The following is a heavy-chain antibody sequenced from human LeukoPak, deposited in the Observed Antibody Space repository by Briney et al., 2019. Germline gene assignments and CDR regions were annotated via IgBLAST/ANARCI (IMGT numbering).Heavy chain of an antibody. Sequence: PGRSLRLSCAASGFTFSSYAMHWVRQAPGKGLEWVAVISYDGSNEYYADSVKGRFTISGDNSKNTLYLQMNSLRAEDTAVYYCARGSSYADYYYYYMDVWGKGTTVTVSS. V-gene: IGHV3-30-3*01. CDR2: ISYDGSNE. J-gene: IGHJ6*03. CDR1: GFTFSSYA. D-gene: IGHD2-2*01. CDR3: ARGSSYADYYYYYMDV.